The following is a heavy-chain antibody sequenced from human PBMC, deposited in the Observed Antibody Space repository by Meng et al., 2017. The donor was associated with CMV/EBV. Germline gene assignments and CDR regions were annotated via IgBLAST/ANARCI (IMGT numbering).Heavy chain of an antibody. Sequence: SETLSLTCTVPGGSVSSGSYYWSWIRQPPGKGLEWIGYIYYSGSTNYNPSLKSRVTISVDTSKNQFSLKLSSVTAADTAVYSCARTYYYGSGSWDWGQGTLVTVSS. D-gene: IGHD3-10*01. V-gene: IGHV4-61*01. CDR1: GGSVSSGSYY. CDR2: IYYSGST. CDR3: ARTYYYGSGSWD. J-gene: IGHJ4*02.